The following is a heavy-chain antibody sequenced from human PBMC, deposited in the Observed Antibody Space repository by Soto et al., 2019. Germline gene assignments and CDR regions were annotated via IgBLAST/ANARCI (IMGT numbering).Heavy chain of an antibody. CDR1: GFTFSSYW. D-gene: IGHD1-26*01. V-gene: IGHV3-7*01. CDR2: IKQDGNEK. J-gene: IGHJ4*02. CDR3: ARDSAISGAPHDY. Sequence: EVQLVESGGGLVQPGGSLRLSCTDSGFTFSSYWMTCVRQAPGKGLEWVASIKQDGNEKYYVDSVKGRVTISRDNAKNSLYLQMNSLTAEDTAVYYCARDSAISGAPHDYWGQGTLVTVSS.